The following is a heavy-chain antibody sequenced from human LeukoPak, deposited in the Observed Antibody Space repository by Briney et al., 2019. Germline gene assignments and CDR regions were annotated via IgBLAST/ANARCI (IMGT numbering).Heavy chain of an antibody. CDR1: KFTFSSYW. CDR2: VNSDGTQA. V-gene: IGHV3-74*01. CDR3: ARRAGGYSHPYDY. J-gene: IGHJ4*02. Sequence: PGGSLRLSCAASKFTFSSYWMRWVRRAPGKGLVWVSRVNSDGTQASYADSVKGRFTISRDNSKNTLYLQMNSLRAEDTAVYYCARRAGGYSHPYDYWGQGILVTVSS. D-gene: IGHD4-23*01.